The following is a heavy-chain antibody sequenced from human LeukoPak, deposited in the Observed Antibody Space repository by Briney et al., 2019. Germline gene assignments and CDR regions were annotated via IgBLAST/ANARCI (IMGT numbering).Heavy chain of an antibody. CDR2: IFYTGST. CDR3: ARARYSRAWYASDI. CDR1: GGSISSSY. V-gene: IGHV4-59*01. J-gene: IGHJ3*02. D-gene: IGHD6-19*01. Sequence: SSETLSLTCTVSGGSISSSYWSWIRQPPGKGLEWVGYIFYTGSTDYNPSLKSLVTISVDTSKNQCSLKVNSVTAADTAVYYCARARYSRAWYASDIWGQGTVVTVSA.